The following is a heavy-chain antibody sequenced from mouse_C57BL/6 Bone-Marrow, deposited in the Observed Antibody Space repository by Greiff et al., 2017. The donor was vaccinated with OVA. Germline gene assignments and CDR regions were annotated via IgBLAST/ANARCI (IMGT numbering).Heavy chain of an antibody. CDR3: ARRYSNYGYAMDY. CDR2: IYPGSGST. D-gene: IGHD2-5*01. CDR1: GYTFTSYW. V-gene: IGHV1-55*01. Sequence: QVQLQQPGAELVKPGASVKMSCKASGYTFTSYWITWVKQRPGQGLEWIGDIYPGSGSTNYNEKFKSKATLTVDTSSSTAYMQLSRLTSEDSAVYYCARRYSNYGYAMDYWGQGTSVTVSS. J-gene: IGHJ4*01.